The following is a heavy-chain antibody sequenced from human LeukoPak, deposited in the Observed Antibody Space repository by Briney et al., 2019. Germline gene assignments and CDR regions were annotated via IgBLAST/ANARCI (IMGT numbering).Heavy chain of an antibody. D-gene: IGHD5-18*01. CDR3: ARCFRGYSYGKKYYYYYYMDV. J-gene: IGHJ6*03. Sequence: ASVKISCKASGYTFTSYDINWVRQATGQGLEWMGWMNPNSGNTGYAQKFQGRVTMTRNTSISTAYMELSSLRSEDTAVYYCARCFRGYSYGKKYYYYYYMDVWGKGTTVTVSS. V-gene: IGHV1-8*01. CDR1: GYTFTSYD. CDR2: MNPNSGNT.